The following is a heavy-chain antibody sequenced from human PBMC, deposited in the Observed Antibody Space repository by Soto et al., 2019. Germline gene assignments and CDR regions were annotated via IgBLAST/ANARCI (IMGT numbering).Heavy chain of an antibody. Sequence: GGSLRLSCAASGFTFSSYAMSWVRQAPGKGLEWVSAISGSGGSTYYADSVKGRFTISRDNSKNTLYLQMNSLRAEDSTVYYCAKEPLAGLLWIQPQGYFDYWGQGTLVTVSS. CDR1: GFTFSSYA. CDR2: ISGSGGST. D-gene: IGHD5-12*01. V-gene: IGHV3-23*01. CDR3: AKEPLAGLLWIQPQGYFDY. J-gene: IGHJ4*02.